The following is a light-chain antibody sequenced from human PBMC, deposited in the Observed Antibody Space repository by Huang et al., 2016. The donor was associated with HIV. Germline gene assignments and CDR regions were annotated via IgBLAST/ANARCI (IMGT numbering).Light chain of an antibody. CDR3: QQYYSPPIT. J-gene: IGKJ5*01. Sequence: DIVMTQSPDSLAVSLGERATINCKSSQSVLFSTNNNNYLAWYQQKPGQPPKLRIYWASTRESGVPDRFSGSGSGTDFTLTISSLQAGDVAIYYCQQYYSPPITFGQGTRLEIK. CDR2: WAS. CDR1: QSVLFSTNNNNY. V-gene: IGKV4-1*01.